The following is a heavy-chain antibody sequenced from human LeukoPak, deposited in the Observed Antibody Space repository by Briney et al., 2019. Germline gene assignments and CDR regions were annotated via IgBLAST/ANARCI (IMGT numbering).Heavy chain of an antibody. CDR2: ISGSGSYI. J-gene: IGHJ4*02. D-gene: IGHD5-24*01. CDR1: GFTFSTYS. V-gene: IGHV3-21*01. CDR3: AMATDSYQFDH. Sequence: TGGSLRLSCAASGFTFSTYSMNWVRQAPGKGLEWVSYISGSGSYIYYADSVKGRFTISRDNGKNSLYLQMNSLRAEDTAVYYCAMATDSYQFDHWGQGTLVTVSS.